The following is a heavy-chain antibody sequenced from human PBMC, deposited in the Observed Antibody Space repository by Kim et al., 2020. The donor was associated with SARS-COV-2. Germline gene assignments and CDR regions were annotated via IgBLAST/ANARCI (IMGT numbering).Heavy chain of an antibody. D-gene: IGHD3-9*01. CDR3: ARDLGDRSYFDWFIEVPVGGMDV. J-gene: IGHJ6*02. V-gene: IGHV3-30-3*01. Sequence: GGSLRLSCAASGFTFSSYAMHWVRQAPGKGLEWVAVISYDGSNKYYADSVKGRFTISRDNSKNTLYLQMNSLRAEDTAVYYCARDLGDRSYFDWFIEVPVGGMDVWGQGTTVTVSS. CDR2: ISYDGSNK. CDR1: GFTFSSYA.